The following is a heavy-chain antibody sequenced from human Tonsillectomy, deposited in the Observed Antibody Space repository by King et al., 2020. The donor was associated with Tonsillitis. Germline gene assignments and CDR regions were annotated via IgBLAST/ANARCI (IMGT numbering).Heavy chain of an antibody. Sequence: VQLQESGPGLVKPSETLSLTCTVSGGSISGYYWSWIRQPPGKGQEWIGYIYYSGSTNYSPSLRSRVSISVDKSKNQFSLKLSSVTAADTDVYYCARDTVAGIDYWGQGTLVPVFS. D-gene: IGHD6-19*01. J-gene: IGHJ4*02. CDR1: GGSISGYY. CDR2: IYYSGST. CDR3: ARDTVAGIDY. V-gene: IGHV4-59*01.